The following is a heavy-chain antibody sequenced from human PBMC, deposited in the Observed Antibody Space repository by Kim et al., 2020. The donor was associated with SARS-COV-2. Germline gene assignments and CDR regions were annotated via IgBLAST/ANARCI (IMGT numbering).Heavy chain of an antibody. Sequence: KGRFTISRDNAKNSLYLQMNSLRDEDTAVYYCARDPDSSWITYYYYGMDVWGQGTTVTVSS. D-gene: IGHD6-13*01. V-gene: IGHV3-48*02. CDR3: ARDPDSSWITYYYYGMDV. J-gene: IGHJ6*02.